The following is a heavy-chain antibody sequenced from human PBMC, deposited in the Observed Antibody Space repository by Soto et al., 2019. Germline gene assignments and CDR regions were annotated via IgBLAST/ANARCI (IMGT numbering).Heavy chain of an antibody. CDR1: GFTFSSYW. J-gene: IGHJ5*02. CDR3: ARDSRSSAPDNWFDP. CDR2: INSDGSST. Sequence: XGSLRLSCAASGFTFSSYWMHWVRQAPGKGLVWVSRINSDGSSTSYADSVKGRFTNSRDNAKNTLYLQMNSLRAEDTAVYYCARDSRSSAPDNWFDPWGQGTLVTVSS. V-gene: IGHV3-74*01. D-gene: IGHD6-6*01.